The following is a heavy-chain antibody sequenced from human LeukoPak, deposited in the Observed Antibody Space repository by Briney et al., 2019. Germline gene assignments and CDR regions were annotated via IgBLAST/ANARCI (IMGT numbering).Heavy chain of an antibody. CDR1: GYTFTGYY. V-gene: IGHV1-2*02. CDR3: AREGTMVRGVYDY. Sequence: GASVKVSCKASGYTFTGYYMHWVRQAPGQGLEWMGWINPNSGGTNYAQKFQGRVTMTRDTSISTAYMELSRLRSDDTAVYYCAREGTMVRGVYDYWGQGILVTVSS. J-gene: IGHJ4*02. D-gene: IGHD3-10*01. CDR2: INPNSGGT.